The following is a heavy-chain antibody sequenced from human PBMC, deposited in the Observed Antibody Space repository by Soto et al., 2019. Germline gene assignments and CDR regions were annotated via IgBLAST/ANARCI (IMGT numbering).Heavy chain of an antibody. V-gene: IGHV3-11*01. CDR1: GYTFSDYY. J-gene: IGHJ5*02. Sequence: TGGSLRLSCAASGYTFSDYYMSWIRQAPGKGLEWISYIDTSGTKIYYADSVKGRFTITRDNAKNSLYLEMNSLRDDDTAVYYCASSSSVDGWFDPWGQGTLVTVSS. CDR3: ASSSSVDGWFDP. CDR2: IDTSGTKI. D-gene: IGHD6-13*01.